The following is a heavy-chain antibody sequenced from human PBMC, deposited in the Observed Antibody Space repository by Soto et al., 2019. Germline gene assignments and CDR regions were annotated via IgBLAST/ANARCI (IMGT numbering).Heavy chain of an antibody. CDR2: ISAYNGNT. CDR1: GYTFTSYG. D-gene: IGHD3-10*01. J-gene: IGHJ3*02. CDR3: ARAAHVLLWFGELFFRSEAHDAFDI. V-gene: IGHV1-18*01. Sequence: ASVKVSCKASGYTFTSYGISWVRQAPGQGLEWMGWISAYNGNTNYAQKLQGRVTMTTDTSTSTAYMELRSLRSDDTAVYYCARAAHVLLWFGELFFRSEAHDAFDIWGQGTMVTVSS.